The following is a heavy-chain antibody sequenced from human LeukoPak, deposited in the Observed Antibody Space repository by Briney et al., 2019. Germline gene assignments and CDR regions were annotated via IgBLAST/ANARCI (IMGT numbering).Heavy chain of an antibody. CDR1: GGSISSGSYY. V-gene: IGHV4-61*02. D-gene: IGHD2-2*01. Sequence: KSSETLSLTCTVSGGSISSGSYYWSWIRQPAGKGLEWIGRIYTSGSTNYNPSLKSRVTISVDTSKNQFSLKLSSVTAADTAVCYCARGSSTSPTYFDYWGQGTLVTVSS. CDR3: ARGSSTSPTYFDY. J-gene: IGHJ4*02. CDR2: IYTSGST.